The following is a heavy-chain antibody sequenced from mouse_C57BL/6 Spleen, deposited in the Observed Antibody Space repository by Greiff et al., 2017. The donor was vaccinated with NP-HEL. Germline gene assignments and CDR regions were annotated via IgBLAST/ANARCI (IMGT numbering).Heavy chain of an antibody. J-gene: IGHJ4*01. V-gene: IGHV2-6*01. Sequence: VNVVESGPGLVAPSQSLSITCTVSGFSLTSYGVDWVRQSPGKGLEWLGVIWGVGSTNYNSALKSRLSISKENSKTHAFLILLSLLPADSAMYFGANFRTTEYYYAREDWGQGTSVTVSS. D-gene: IGHD6-1*01. CDR1: GFSLTSYG. CDR3: ANFRTTEYYYARED. CDR2: IWGVGST.